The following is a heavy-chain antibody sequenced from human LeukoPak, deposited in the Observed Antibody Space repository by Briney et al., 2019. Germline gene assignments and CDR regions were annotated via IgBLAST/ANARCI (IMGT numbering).Heavy chain of an antibody. CDR1: GFTFDDYA. J-gene: IGHJ6*02. D-gene: IGHD1-14*01. Sequence: PGRSLRLSCGASGFTFDDYAMHWVRQAPGKGLEWVSGISWNSGSIGYADSVKGRFTVSRDNAKNSLYLQMNSLRAEDTGVYYCARDRQPSLYKGLNVWGQGTTVTVSS. CDR3: ARDRQPSLYKGLNV. CDR2: ISWNSGSI. V-gene: IGHV3-9*01.